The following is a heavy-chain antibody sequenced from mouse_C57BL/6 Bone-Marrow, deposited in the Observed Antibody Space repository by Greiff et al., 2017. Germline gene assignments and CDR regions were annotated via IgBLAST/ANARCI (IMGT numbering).Heavy chain of an antibody. CDR2: IWSGGST. CDR1: GFSLTSYG. V-gene: IGHV2-4*01. D-gene: IGHD1-1*01. J-gene: IGHJ4*01. CDR3: AVTTVVATDAMDY. Sequence: VKVEESGPGLVQPSQSLSITCTVSGFSLTSYGVHWVRQPPGQGLEWLGVIWSGGSTDYNAAFISRLSISKDNSKTHVCFKMNSLQADDTAIYYCAVTTVVATDAMDYWGQGTSVTVSS.